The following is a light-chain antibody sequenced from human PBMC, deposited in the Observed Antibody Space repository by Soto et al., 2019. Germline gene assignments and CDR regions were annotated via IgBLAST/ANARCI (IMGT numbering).Light chain of an antibody. CDR2: GAF. J-gene: IGKJ1*01. Sequence: EIVMTQSPATLSVSPGERATLSCRASQSVSSNLAWYQQKPGQAPSLLIYGAFTRATGIPARFSASGSGTDFTLTISDVQPEDFALYYCHQRQSWPRTFGQGTKVDIK. CDR1: QSVSSN. V-gene: IGKV3-15*01. CDR3: HQRQSWPRT.